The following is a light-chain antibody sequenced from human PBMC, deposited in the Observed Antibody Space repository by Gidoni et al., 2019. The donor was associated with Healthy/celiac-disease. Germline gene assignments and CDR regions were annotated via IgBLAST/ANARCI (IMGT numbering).Light chain of an antibody. Sequence: PSSLSASVGDRVTITCRASQSISSYLNWYQQKPGKAPKRLIYAASSLQSGVPSRFSGSGSGTDFTLTISSLQPEDFATYYCQQSYSTPPTFGQGTKVEIK. CDR3: QQSYSTPPT. V-gene: IGKV1-39*01. CDR1: QSISSY. J-gene: IGKJ1*01. CDR2: AAS.